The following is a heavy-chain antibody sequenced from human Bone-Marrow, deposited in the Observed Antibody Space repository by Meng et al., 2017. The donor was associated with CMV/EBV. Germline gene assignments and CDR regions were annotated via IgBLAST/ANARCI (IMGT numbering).Heavy chain of an antibody. D-gene: IGHD3-22*01. CDR2: IYPGDSDT. CDR1: GYSFTSYW. CDR3: ARRVRRPITMIEEGAYFDY. V-gene: IGHV5-51*01. J-gene: IGHJ4*02. Sequence: GESLKISCKGSGYSFTSYWIGWVRQMPGKGLEWMWIIYPGDSDTRYSPSFQGQVTISADKSISTAYLQWSSLKASDTAMYYCARRVRRPITMIEEGAYFDYWGQGTLVTVSS.